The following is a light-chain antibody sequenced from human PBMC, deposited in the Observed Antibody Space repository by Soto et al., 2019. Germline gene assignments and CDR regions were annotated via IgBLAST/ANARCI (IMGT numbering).Light chain of an antibody. CDR1: QSVSSN. Sequence: EIVMTQSPATLSVSPGERATLSCRASQSVSSNLAWYQQKPGQAPRLLISAASTRATGIPGRFSGSGSGTEFTLTISSLQSEYFAVYYCQQYHNWPPITFGQGTRLEI. CDR2: AAS. CDR3: QQYHNWPPIT. J-gene: IGKJ5*01. V-gene: IGKV3-15*01.